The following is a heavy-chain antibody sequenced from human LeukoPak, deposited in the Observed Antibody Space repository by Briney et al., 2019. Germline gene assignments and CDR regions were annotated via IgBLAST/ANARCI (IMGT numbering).Heavy chain of an antibody. CDR2: IKYDGSEI. J-gene: IGHJ3*02. CDR1: GFTFSNYW. CDR3: TRDEI. V-gene: IGHV3-7*04. Sequence: GGSLRLSCAASGFTFSNYWMSWVRQAPGKGLEWVAYIKYDGSEIDYVDSVKGRFTISRDNAKNSLYSEMNSLRAEDTAVYYCTRDEIWGQGTMVTVSS.